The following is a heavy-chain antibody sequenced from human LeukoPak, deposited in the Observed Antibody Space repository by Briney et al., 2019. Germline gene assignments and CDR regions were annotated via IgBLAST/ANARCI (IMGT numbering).Heavy chain of an antibody. J-gene: IGHJ4*02. Sequence: SQTLSLTCTVSGGSISSGSYYWSWIRQPAGKGLEWIGRIYTSGSTNYNPSLKSRVTISVDTSKNQFSLKLSSVTAADTAVYFCAREDYDYVWGGWGQGTLVTVSS. V-gene: IGHV4-61*02. D-gene: IGHD3-16*01. CDR3: AREDYDYVWGG. CDR2: IYTSGST. CDR1: GGSISSGSYY.